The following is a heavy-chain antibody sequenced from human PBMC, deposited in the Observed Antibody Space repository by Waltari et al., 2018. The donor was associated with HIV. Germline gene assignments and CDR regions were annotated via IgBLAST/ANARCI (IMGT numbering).Heavy chain of an antibody. V-gene: IGHV2-5*01. CDR1: GFSLSTSGVG. CDR3: AHSGGSGSYYNVRYPATNWFDT. Sequence: QITLKESGPTLVKPTQTLTLTCTFSGFSLSTSGVGVGWIRQPPGKALEWLALIYWNDDKRYSPSLESRLNITKDTCKNQVVLTMTNMDPVDTATEVSAHSGGSGSYYNVRYPATNWFDTWGQGTLVT. J-gene: IGHJ5*02. CDR2: IYWNDDK. D-gene: IGHD3-10*01.